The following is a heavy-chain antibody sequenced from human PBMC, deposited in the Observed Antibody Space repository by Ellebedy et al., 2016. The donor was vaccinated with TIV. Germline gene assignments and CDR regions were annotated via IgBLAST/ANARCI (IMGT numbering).Heavy chain of an antibody. V-gene: IGHV3-23*01. J-gene: IGHJ4*02. CDR3: AKKRITGTTS. CDR2: ISGSGGST. Sequence: GESLKISCAASGFTFSSYAMSWVRQAPGKGLEWVSAISGSGGSTYYADSVKGRFTISRDNSQNTLYLQMNSLRAEDTAVYYCAKKRITGTTSWGQGTLVTVSS. D-gene: IGHD1-20*01. CDR1: GFTFSSYA.